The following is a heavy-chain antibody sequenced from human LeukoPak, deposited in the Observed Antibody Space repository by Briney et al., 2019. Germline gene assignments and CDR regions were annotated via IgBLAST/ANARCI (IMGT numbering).Heavy chain of an antibody. Sequence: SQTLSLTCTVSGGSISNGGYYWSWIRQHPGKGLEWIGYIYYSGSTYYNPSLKSRVTISVDTSKNQFSLKLSSVTAADTAVYYCARNFMTTGKKYFDYWGQGTLVTVSS. CDR2: IYYSGST. V-gene: IGHV4-31*03. D-gene: IGHD4-17*01. CDR3: ARNFMTTGKKYFDY. CDR1: GGSISNGGYY. J-gene: IGHJ4*02.